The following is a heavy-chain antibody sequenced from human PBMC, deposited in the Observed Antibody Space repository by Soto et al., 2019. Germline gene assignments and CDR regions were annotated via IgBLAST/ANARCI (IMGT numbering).Heavy chain of an antibody. CDR3: ARVGHITNYGMAV. Sequence: QVQLVQSGAEVKKPGSSVKVSCEASGGTFSSYPINWVRQAPGQGLEWMGGIIPFFGTSNYAHKFQGRVMFTADDTTGKAYMELRKLGAEDTAVYYCARVGHITNYGMAVWGQGTTVTVSS. CDR2: IIPFFGTS. CDR1: GGTFSSYP. V-gene: IGHV1-69*01. D-gene: IGHD1-26*01. J-gene: IGHJ6*02.